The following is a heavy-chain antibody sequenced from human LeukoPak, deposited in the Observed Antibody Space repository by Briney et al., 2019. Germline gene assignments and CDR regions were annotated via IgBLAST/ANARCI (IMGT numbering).Heavy chain of an antibody. V-gene: IGHV1-18*01. CDR3: ARDEGYYDRSGYFDY. CDR1: GYTFTSYG. D-gene: IGHD3-22*01. CDR2: ISAYNDNT. J-gene: IGHJ4*02. Sequence: GASVKVSCKASGYTFTSYGISWVRQAPGQGREWMGWISAYNDNTNYAQKLQGRVTMTTDTSTSTAYMELRSLRSDDTAVYYCARDEGYYDRSGYFDYWGQGTLVTVSS.